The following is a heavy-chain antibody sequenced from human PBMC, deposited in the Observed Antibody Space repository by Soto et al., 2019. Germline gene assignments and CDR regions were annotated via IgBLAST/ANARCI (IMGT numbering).Heavy chain of an antibody. CDR3: ARDWGHYYGSGSFPSPHPSDI. D-gene: IGHD3-10*01. CDR2: INPNSGGT. CDR1: GYTFTDYY. Sequence: QVQLVQSGAEVKKPGASVKVSCKASGYTFTDYYLHWVRQAPRQGLEWMGWINPNSGGTHYAQKFQGWVTMTRDTSITTAYMELNRLTSDDTAVYYCARDWGHYYGSGSFPSPHPSDIWGQGTLVTVSS. J-gene: IGHJ4*02. V-gene: IGHV1-2*04.